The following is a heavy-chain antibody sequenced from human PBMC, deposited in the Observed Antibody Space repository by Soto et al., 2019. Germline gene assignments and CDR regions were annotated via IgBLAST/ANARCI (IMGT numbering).Heavy chain of an antibody. Sequence: ASVKVSCKASGYTFTSHDINWVRQATGQGLEWMGWMNPNSGNTGYAQKFKGGVTMTRNTSISTAYMELSSLRSEDTAVYYCARWDYGDYARFDYWGQGTLVTVSS. CDR1: GYTFTSHD. CDR2: MNPNSGNT. CDR3: ARWDYGDYARFDY. D-gene: IGHD4-17*01. J-gene: IGHJ4*02. V-gene: IGHV1-8*01.